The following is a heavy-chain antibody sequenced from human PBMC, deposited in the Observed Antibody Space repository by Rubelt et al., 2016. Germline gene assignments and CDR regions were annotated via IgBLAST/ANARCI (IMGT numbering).Heavy chain of an antibody. CDR1: GFTFSHYY. CDR3: ARDGVGPISQIYYYFGMDV. V-gene: IGHV3-11*06. CDR2: ISGTSTYI. Sequence: QVRLVESGGDLVKPGGSLRLSCAASGFTFSHYYMSWIRQAPGKGLEWVSYISGTSTYINYADSVKGRVTISRDNAKNSLYLQMNSLRPGDTAVYYCARDGVGPISQIYYYFGMDVWGQGTTVTVSS. D-gene: IGHD1-26*01. J-gene: IGHJ6*02.